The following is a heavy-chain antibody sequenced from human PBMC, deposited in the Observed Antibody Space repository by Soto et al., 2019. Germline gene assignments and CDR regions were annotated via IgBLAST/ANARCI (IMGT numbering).Heavy chain of an antibody. Sequence: PGGSLRLSCAASGFTLSSSSMNWVRQAPGKGLEWVSYISSSSTYIYYADSVKGRFTISRDNAKNSMYLQMNSLRVEDTAVYYCARERPMDVWGKGTTVTVSS. CDR2: ISSSSTYI. CDR3: ARERPMDV. D-gene: IGHD6-25*01. V-gene: IGHV3-21*01. CDR1: GFTLSSSS. J-gene: IGHJ6*03.